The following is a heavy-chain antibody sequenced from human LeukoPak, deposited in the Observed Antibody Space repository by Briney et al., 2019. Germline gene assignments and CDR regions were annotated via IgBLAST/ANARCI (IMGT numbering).Heavy chain of an antibody. Sequence: SVKVSCKASGGTFSSYAISWVRQAPGQGLEWMGRIIPILGIANYAQKFQGRVTITADKSTSTAYMELSSLRSEDTAVYYCARVAHYYDRNAFGIWGQGTMVTVSS. J-gene: IGHJ3*02. CDR3: ARVAHYYDRNAFGI. D-gene: IGHD3-22*01. CDR1: GGTFSSYA. CDR2: IIPILGIA. V-gene: IGHV1-69*04.